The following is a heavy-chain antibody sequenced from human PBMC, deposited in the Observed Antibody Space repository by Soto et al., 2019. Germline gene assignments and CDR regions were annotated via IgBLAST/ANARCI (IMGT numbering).Heavy chain of an antibody. J-gene: IGHJ6*03. CDR2: TFFSGST. CDR1: GGSISIYF. CDR3: ASRTGTQYYYMDV. V-gene: IGHV4-59*08. D-gene: IGHD1-1*01. Sequence: QVQLQESGPGLVKPSATLSLTCNVSGGSISIYFWIWIRQPPGKGLEWIGSTFFSGSTNYNPSLKSRVTRSLDTSKNQFSLKVTSVTAADTAVYYCASRTGTQYYYMDVWGKGTTVTVSS.